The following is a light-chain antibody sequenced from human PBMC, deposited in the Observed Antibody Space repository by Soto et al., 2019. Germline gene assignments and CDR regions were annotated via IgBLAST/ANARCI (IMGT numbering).Light chain of an antibody. CDR1: QSVSSN. V-gene: IGKV3-15*01. CDR3: QPYNTCPRT. Sequence: EIVMTQSPATLSVSPGERATLSCRASQSVSSNLAWYQQKPGQAPRLLIYGASTRATGIPARFSGSGSGTEFTLTISSLQSADFAVYYSQPYNTCPRTFGQGTNVEIK. CDR2: GAS. J-gene: IGKJ1*01.